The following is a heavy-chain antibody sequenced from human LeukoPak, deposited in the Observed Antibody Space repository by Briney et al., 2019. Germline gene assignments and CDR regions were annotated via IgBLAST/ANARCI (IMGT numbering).Heavy chain of an antibody. CDR2: ISGSGGST. CDR1: GFTFSSYA. Sequence: PGGSLRLSCAASGFTFSSYAMSWVRQAPGKGLEWVSAISGSGGSTYYADSVKGRCTISRDNSKNTLYLQMNSLRAEDTAVYYCAKGVRVCSSTSCLPLKYYYYGMDVWGQGTTVTVSS. V-gene: IGHV3-23*01. D-gene: IGHD2-2*01. CDR3: AKGVRVCSSTSCLPLKYYYYGMDV. J-gene: IGHJ6*02.